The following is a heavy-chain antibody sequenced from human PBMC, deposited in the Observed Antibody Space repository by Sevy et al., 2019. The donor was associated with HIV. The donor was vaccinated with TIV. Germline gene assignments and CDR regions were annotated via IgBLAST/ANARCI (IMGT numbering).Heavy chain of an antibody. CDR2: ISSNGLST. J-gene: IGHJ4*02. D-gene: IGHD3-3*01. CDR1: GVRFDYYA. Sequence: GGFLRLSCAVSGVRFDYYAMTWVRQAPGKGLEWVSTISSNGLSTYYTDSVKGRFTIFRDNFKNTLYLQMNSLRVEDTAVYFCAKDVPRDFWSAYSPGYFDYWGQGSLVTVSS. CDR3: AKDVPRDFWSAYSPGYFDY. V-gene: IGHV3-23*01.